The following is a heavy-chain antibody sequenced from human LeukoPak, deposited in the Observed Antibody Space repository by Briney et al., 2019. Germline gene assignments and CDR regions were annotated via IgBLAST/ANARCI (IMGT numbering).Heavy chain of an antibody. V-gene: IGHV4-38-2*02. CDR1: GYSISSGYY. D-gene: IGHD5-18*01. J-gene: IGHJ6*03. CDR3: AVSGYSYGFPNDYYYYYMDV. Sequence: PSETLSLTCTVSGYSISSGYYWGWLRQPPGKGLEGIGSIYHSGSTYYNPSLKSRVTISGDTSKNQFSLKLSSVTAADTAVYYCAVSGYSYGFPNDYYYYYMDVWGKGTTVTISS. CDR2: IYHSGST.